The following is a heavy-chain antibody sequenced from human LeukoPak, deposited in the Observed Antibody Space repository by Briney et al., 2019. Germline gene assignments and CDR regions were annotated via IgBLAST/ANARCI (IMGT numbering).Heavy chain of an antibody. CDR2: ISGSGGST. J-gene: IGHJ4*02. D-gene: IGHD6-19*01. CDR1: GFTFSSYA. CDR3: AKDPSSGSGAFLFDY. Sequence: PGGSLRLSCAASGFTFSSYAMSWVRQAPGKGLEWVSAISGSGGSTYYADSVKGRFTISRDNSKNTLYLQMNSLRAEDTAVYYCAKDPSSGSGAFLFDYWGQGTLVTVSS. V-gene: IGHV3-23*01.